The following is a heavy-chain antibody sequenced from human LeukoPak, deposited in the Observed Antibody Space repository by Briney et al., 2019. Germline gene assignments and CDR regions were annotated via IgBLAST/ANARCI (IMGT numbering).Heavy chain of an antibody. J-gene: IGHJ4*02. V-gene: IGHV3-74*01. D-gene: IGHD5-18*01. CDR1: GFTFSSRW. Sequence: GGSLRLSCAASGFTFSSRWMYWVRQAPGKGLVWVSRINGVATSTTYGDSVKGRFTISRDNAKNTLYLHMNSLRGEDTAVYYCASGYTYGYYYLDFWGQGTLVTVSS. CDR3: ASGYTYGYYYLDF. CDR2: INGVATST.